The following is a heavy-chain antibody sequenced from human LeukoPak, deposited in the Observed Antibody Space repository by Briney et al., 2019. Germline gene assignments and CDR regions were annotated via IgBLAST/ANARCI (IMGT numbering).Heavy chain of an antibody. J-gene: IGHJ3*02. CDR2: IYHSGST. D-gene: IGHD5-18*01. CDR3: ARWIQGTLDI. V-gene: IGHV4-39*07. CDR1: GGSISSTIYY. Sequence: PSETLSLTCTVSGGSISSTIYYWGWIRQPPGKGLEWIGSIYHSGSTYYNPSLKSRVTISVDTSKNQFSLKLSSVTAADTAVYYCARWIQGTLDIWGQGTMVTVSS.